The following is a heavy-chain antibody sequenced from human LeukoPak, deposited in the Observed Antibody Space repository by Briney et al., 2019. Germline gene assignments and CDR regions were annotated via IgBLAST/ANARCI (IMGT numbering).Heavy chain of an antibody. V-gene: IGHV3-30-3*01. J-gene: IGHJ4*02. CDR1: GFAFSSLA. CDR3: ARVGSRYCSGANCYDGF. D-gene: IGHD2-15*01. Sequence: PGTSLRLSCAVSGFAFSSLAMHWVGQAPGKGLEWVAFISYDGNNQYYADPVRGRFTISRDNSKNTLYLQMNNLRAEDTAIYYCARVGSRYCSGANCYDGFWGQGTLVSVSS. CDR2: ISYDGNNQ.